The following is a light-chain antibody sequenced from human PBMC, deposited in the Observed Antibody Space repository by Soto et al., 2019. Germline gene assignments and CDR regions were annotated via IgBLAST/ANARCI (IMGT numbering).Light chain of an antibody. CDR1: SSDVGGYNY. V-gene: IGLV2-14*01. CDR2: DVS. J-gene: IGLJ2*01. Sequence: QSALTQPASVSGSPGQSITISCTGTSSDVGGYNYVSWYQQHPGKAPKLMIYDVSNRPSGVSNSFSGSKSGNTASLTISGLQAEDEADYYCSSYTSSSTGVVFGGGTQLTVL. CDR3: SSYTSSSTGVV.